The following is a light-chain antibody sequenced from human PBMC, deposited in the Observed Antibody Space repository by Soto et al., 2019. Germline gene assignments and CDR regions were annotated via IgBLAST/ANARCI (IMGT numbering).Light chain of an antibody. Sequence: EIVLTQSPATLSLSPGERATLSCRASQSVSSYLAWYQQKPGQAPRLLIYDASNRATGIPARFSGSGSGTDFHLTLSSLEPEDFAVYYCQQRSNWPPWTFGQGTKVEIK. J-gene: IGKJ1*01. CDR2: DAS. CDR1: QSVSSY. CDR3: QQRSNWPPWT. V-gene: IGKV3-11*01.